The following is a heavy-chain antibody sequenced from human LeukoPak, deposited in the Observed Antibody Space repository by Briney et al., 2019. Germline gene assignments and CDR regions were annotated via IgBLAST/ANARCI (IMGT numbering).Heavy chain of an antibody. CDR3: ARARYGGNSRYFDY. Sequence: SETLSLTCAVYGGSFSGYYWRWIRQPPGKGLEWIGEINHSGSTNYNPSLKSRVTISVDTSKNQFSLKLSSVTAADTAVYYCARARYGGNSRYFDYWGQGTLVTVSS. J-gene: IGHJ4*02. CDR2: INHSGST. CDR1: GGSFSGYY. V-gene: IGHV4-34*01. D-gene: IGHD4-23*01.